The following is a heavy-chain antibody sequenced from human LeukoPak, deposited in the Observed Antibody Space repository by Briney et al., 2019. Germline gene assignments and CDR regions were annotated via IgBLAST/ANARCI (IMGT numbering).Heavy chain of an antibody. V-gene: IGHV1-2*02. D-gene: IGHD6-13*01. J-gene: IGHJ4*02. Sequence: GASVKVSCKASGYIFTDYYMHWVRQAPGQGLEWMGWIHPNTGVTNYAQKFQGRVTMTRDTSISTAYMELSRLRPDDTAVYYCARAAGRGGSWHTDYWGQEATLVTVSS. CDR2: IHPNTGVT. CDR1: GYIFTDYY. CDR3: ARAAGRGGSWHTDY.